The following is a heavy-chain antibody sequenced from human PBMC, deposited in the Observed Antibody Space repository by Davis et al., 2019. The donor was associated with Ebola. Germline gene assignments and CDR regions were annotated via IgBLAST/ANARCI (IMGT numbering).Heavy chain of an antibody. CDR3: ARYGSSWYGNPYYYYGMDV. Sequence: ASVKVSCKASGGTVSYYAISWVRQATGQGLEWMGWMNPNSGNTGYAQKFQGKVTMTRNTSISTAYMELSSLRSEDTAVYYCARYGSSWYGNPYYYYGMDVWGQGTTVTVSS. CDR2: MNPNSGNT. J-gene: IGHJ6*02. D-gene: IGHD6-13*01. CDR1: GGTVSYYA. V-gene: IGHV1-8*01.